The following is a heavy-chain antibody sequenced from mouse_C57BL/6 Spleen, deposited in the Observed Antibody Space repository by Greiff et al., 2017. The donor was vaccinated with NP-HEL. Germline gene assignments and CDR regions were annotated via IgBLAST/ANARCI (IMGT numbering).Heavy chain of an antibody. CDR1: GYTFTDYE. CDR3: TRWQLRSYYFDY. D-gene: IGHD3-2*02. J-gene: IGHJ2*01. V-gene: IGHV1-15*01. CDR2: IDPETGGT. Sequence: QVQLQQSGAELVRPGASVTLSCKASGYTFTDYEMHWVKQTPVHGLEWIGAIDPETGGTAYNQKFKGKAILTADKSSSTAYMERRSLTSEDSAVYYCTRWQLRSYYFDYWGQGTTLTVSS.